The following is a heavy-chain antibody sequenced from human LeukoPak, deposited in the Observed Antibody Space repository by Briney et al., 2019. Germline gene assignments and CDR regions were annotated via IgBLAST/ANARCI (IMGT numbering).Heavy chain of an antibody. Sequence: PGRSLRLSCAASGFTFSNHGMHWVRQAPGKGLEWVALIWNDGSNKEYAESVKGRFTISRDNSKNTLYLQMNSLRDEDTAVYYCARDQGTSTTAPKRKGRFDPWGQGTLVTVSS. V-gene: IGHV3-33*01. D-gene: IGHD1-1*01. CDR3: ARDQGTSTTAPKRKGRFDP. CDR1: GFTFSNHG. CDR2: IWNDGSNK. J-gene: IGHJ5*02.